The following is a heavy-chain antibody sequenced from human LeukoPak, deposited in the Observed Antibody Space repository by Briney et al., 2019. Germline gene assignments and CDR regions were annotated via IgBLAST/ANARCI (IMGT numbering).Heavy chain of an antibody. CDR3: ARARDGHINNWFDP. J-gene: IGHJ5*02. CDR2: IYYSGST. D-gene: IGHD5-24*01. V-gene: IGHV4-59*01. Sequence: SETLSLTCTASGGSINSYYWSWIRQPPGKGLEWIGYIYYSGSTNYNPSLKSRVTISVDTSKNQFSLKMSSVTAADTAVYYCARARDGHINNWFDPWGQGTLVTVSS. CDR1: GGSINSYY.